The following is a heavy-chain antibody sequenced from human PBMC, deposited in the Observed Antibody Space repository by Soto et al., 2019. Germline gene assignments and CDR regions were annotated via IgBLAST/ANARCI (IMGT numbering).Heavy chain of an antibody. V-gene: IGHV1-18*01. D-gene: IGHD3-22*01. CDR2: INIYSGDA. CDR3: ARALYYYDNSGLAY. CDR1: GYTFTRYG. J-gene: IGHJ4*02. Sequence: QVRLEQSGPEVKKTGASVKVSCKSSGYTFTRYGISWVRQAPGQGLEWRGWINIYSGDANYAQRFQERVSMTRDTSTNTVYMEMRSLRSYDTAVYYCARALYYYDNSGLAYWGQGTLVTVSS.